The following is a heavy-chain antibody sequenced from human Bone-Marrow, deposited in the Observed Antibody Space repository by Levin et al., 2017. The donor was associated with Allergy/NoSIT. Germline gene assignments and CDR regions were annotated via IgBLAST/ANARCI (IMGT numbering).Heavy chain of an antibody. CDR2: IYYGGTT. CDR1: GGSISGSNYY. J-gene: IGHJ4*02. CDR3: AHHYGSGSYFNY. Sequence: SQTLSLTCTVSGGSISGSNYYLGWIRQPPGKGLEWIGSIYYGGTTHYNPSLKSRVSISVDTSKNQFSLKLNSVTATDTAVYYCAHHYGSGSYFNYWGQGTLVTVSS. V-gene: IGHV4-39*01. D-gene: IGHD3-10*01.